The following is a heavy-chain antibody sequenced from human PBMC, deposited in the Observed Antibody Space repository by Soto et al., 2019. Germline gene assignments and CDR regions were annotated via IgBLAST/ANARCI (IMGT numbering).Heavy chain of an antibody. Sequence: SETLSLTCTVSGCSISSSSYYWGWIRQPPGKGLEWIGSIYYSGSTYYNPSLKSRVTISVDTSKNQFSLKLSSVTAADTAVYYCASTITIFGVVIILYFQHWGQGTLVTVSS. CDR1: GCSISSSSYY. D-gene: IGHD3-3*01. CDR2: IYYSGST. V-gene: IGHV4-39*01. CDR3: ASTITIFGVVIILYFQH. J-gene: IGHJ1*01.